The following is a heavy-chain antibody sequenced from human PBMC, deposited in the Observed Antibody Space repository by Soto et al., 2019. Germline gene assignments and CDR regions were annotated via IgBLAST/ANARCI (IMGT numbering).Heavy chain of an antibody. CDR3: ARDEIRGYCSGGRCYPR. D-gene: IGHD2-15*01. Sequence: SETLSLTCTVSGGSISSGGYYWSWIRQHPGKGLEWIGYIYYSGSTYYNPSLKSRVTISVDTSKNQFSLKLSSVTAADTAVYYCARDEIRGYCSGGRCYPRWGQGTLVTAPQ. CDR2: IYYSGST. V-gene: IGHV4-31*03. CDR1: GGSISSGGYY. J-gene: IGHJ4*02.